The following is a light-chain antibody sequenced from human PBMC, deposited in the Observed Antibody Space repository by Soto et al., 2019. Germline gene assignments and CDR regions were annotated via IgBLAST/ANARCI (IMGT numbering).Light chain of an antibody. CDR3: SSYAVSNKSVV. Sequence: QSARTQPPSAPGSPGQSVTISCTGTSTDVCGYNYVSWYQQHPCKAPIVMIYEVNKRPSGVPDRCSGAKSGNTASLTVSGLQAEDVADYFFSSYAVSNKSVVFGGGTKLTLL. CDR1: STDVCGYNY. CDR2: EVN. V-gene: IGLV2-8*01. J-gene: IGLJ2*01.